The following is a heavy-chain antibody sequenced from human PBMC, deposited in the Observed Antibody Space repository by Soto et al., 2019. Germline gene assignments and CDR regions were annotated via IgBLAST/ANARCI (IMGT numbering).Heavy chain of an antibody. Sequence: GASVKVSCKASGYTFTSYGISWVRQAPGQGLEWMGWISAYNGNTNYAQKLQGRVTMTTDTSTSTAYMELRSLRSDDTAVYYCARKWNLRYFDWSSGLDCWGQGTLVTVSS. CDR3: ARKWNLRYFDWSSGLDC. CDR1: GYTFTSYG. V-gene: IGHV1-18*01. J-gene: IGHJ4*02. D-gene: IGHD3-9*01. CDR2: ISAYNGNT.